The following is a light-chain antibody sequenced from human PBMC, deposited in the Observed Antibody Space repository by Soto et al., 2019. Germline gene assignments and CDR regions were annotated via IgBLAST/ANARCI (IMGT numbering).Light chain of an antibody. CDR2: GVS. V-gene: IGKV3-20*01. CDR1: QSIISRY. CDR3: HHNAFSPVT. J-gene: IGKJ4*01. Sequence: IVLTQSPDTLSLSPGERATLSCRASQSIISRYLTWYQWRPGQPPRLLIYGVSNRATGIPDRFSGGGSGTDFTLIISRLEPEDFSVYYRHHNAFSPVTFGGGTRIEIK.